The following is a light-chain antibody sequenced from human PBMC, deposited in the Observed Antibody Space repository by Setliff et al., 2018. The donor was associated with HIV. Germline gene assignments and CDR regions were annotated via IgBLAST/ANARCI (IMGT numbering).Light chain of an antibody. CDR2: DVR. Sequence: QSALAQPASVSGSPGQSITISCTGTSSDVGGYNYVSWYQQHPGKAPKLMIYDVRNRPSGVSNRFSGSKSGNTASLTISGPQAEDEADYYCSSYAITNTLPFGSGTKVTVL. CDR3: SSYAITNTLP. J-gene: IGLJ1*01. CDR1: SSDVGGYNY. V-gene: IGLV2-14*01.